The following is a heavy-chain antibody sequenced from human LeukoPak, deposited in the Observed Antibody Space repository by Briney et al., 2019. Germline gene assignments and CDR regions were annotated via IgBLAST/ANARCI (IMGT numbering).Heavy chain of an antibody. Sequence: PSETLSLTCAVYGGSFSGYYWSWIRQPPGKGLEWIGEINHSGSTNYNPSLKSRVTISVDTSKNQFSLKLSSVTAADTAVYYCARGPKGYCSGGSCLRKTRGAFDIWGQGTMVTVSS. CDR1: GGSFSGYY. D-gene: IGHD2-15*01. J-gene: IGHJ3*02. CDR3: ARGPKGYCSGGSCLRKTRGAFDI. V-gene: IGHV4-34*01. CDR2: INHSGST.